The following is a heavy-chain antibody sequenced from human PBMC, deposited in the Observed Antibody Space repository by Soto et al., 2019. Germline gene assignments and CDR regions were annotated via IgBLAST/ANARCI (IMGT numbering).Heavy chain of an antibody. CDR2: INHSGST. CDR1: GGSFSGYY. D-gene: IGHD3-3*01. Sequence: LTCAVYGGSFSGYYWSWIRQPPGKGLEWIGEINHSGSTNYNPSLKSRVTISVDTSKNQFSLKLSSVTAADTAVYYCARGLRITIFGVVPRGMDVWGQGTTVTVSS. V-gene: IGHV4-34*01. J-gene: IGHJ6*02. CDR3: ARGLRITIFGVVPRGMDV.